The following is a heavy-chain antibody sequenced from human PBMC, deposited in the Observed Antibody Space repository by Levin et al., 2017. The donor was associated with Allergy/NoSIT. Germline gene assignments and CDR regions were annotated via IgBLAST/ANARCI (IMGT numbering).Heavy chain of an antibody. V-gene: IGHV3-30*03. CDR3: AGSDLSDY. CDR1: GFTFSSYG. Sequence: GESLKISCAASGFTFSSYGMHWVRQAPGKGLEWVAVISYDGSNKYYADSVKGRFTISRDNSKNTLYLQMNSLRAEDTAVYYCAGSDLSDYWGQGTLVTVSS. CDR2: ISYDGSNK. D-gene: IGHD3-10*01. J-gene: IGHJ4*02.